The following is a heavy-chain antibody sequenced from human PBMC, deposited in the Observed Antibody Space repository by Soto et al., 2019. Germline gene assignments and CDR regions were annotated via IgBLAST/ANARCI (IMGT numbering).Heavy chain of an antibody. CDR3: ARGRYYGSGSTYYFDY. CDR1: GYTFTTYD. CDR2: INPNGDYT. Sequence: GASVQVSCKASGYTFTTYDINWVRQATGQGLEWMGWINPNGDYTGYAQKFQGRVTMTRSTSISTAYMELSSLRSEDTAVYYCARGRYYGSGSTYYFDYWGQGTLVTVSS. D-gene: IGHD3-10*01. V-gene: IGHV1-8*01. J-gene: IGHJ4*02.